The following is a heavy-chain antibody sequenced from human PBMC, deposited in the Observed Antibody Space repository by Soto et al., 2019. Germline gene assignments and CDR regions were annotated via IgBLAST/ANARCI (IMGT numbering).Heavy chain of an antibody. V-gene: IGHV3-23*01. CDR2: MSDSGGRT. CDR3: AKERGSGSLRPFDY. Sequence: GGSLRLSCAASGFTFSSYAMSWVRQAPGKGLEWVSAMSDSGGRTYYADSVKGRFTISRDNSKNTLYLQMNSLRAEDTAVYYCAKERGSGSLRPFDYWGQGTLVTVSS. D-gene: IGHD3-10*01. CDR1: GFTFSSYA. J-gene: IGHJ4*02.